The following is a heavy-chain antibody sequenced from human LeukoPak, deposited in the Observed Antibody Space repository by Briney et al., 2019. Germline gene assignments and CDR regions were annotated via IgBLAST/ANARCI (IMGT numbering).Heavy chain of an antibody. Sequence: GGSLRLSCAPSGFTFSSYWMSWVRQAPGKGLEWVANIKQDGSVKYYVDSVKGRFTISRDNAKDSLFLQMNSLRAEDTAVYYCARDEGNWFDPWGQGTLVSVSS. J-gene: IGHJ5*02. V-gene: IGHV3-7*04. CDR1: GFTFSSYW. CDR2: IKQDGSVK. CDR3: ARDEGNWFDP. D-gene: IGHD3-10*01.